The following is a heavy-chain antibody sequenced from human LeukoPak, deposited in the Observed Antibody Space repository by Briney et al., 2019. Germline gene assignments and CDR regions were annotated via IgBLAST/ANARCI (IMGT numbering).Heavy chain of an antibody. CDR3: ARHKRWDGSGIREYYYYYYMDV. CDR2: IYYSGST. D-gene: IGHD3-10*01. Sequence: SETLSLTCTVSGGSISSSSYYWGWIRQPPGKGLEWIGSIYYSGSTYYNPSLKSRVTISVDTSKNQFSLKLSSVTAADTAVYYCARHKRWDGSGIREYYYYYYMDVWGKGTTVTISS. V-gene: IGHV4-39*01. CDR1: GGSISSSSYY. J-gene: IGHJ6*03.